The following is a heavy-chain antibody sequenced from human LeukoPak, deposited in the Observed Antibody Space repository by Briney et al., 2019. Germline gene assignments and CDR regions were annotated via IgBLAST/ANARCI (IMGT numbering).Heavy chain of an antibody. Sequence: GSLRLSCAASGFTFSSYGMHWVRQPPGKGLEWIGEINHSGSTNYNPSLKSRVTISVDTSKNQFSLKLSSVTAADTAVYYCARVGSSSDYYYGMDVWGQGTTVTVSS. J-gene: IGHJ6*02. V-gene: IGHV4-34*01. CDR1: GFTFSSYG. D-gene: IGHD6-6*01. CDR2: INHSGST. CDR3: ARVGSSSDYYYGMDV.